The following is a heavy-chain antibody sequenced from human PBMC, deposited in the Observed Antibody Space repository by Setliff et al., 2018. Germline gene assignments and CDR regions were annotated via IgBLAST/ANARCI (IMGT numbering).Heavy chain of an antibody. J-gene: IGHJ4*02. Sequence: SETLSLTCAVYGGSFSGYYWSWIRQPPGKRLEWVGEIIHSGSTNYNPSLKSRITMSVDTSKNQFSLKLTSVTAADTAVYYCARTGSARWYVPDYWGQGTLVTVSS. CDR1: GGSFSGYY. V-gene: IGHV4-34*10. D-gene: IGHD2-2*01. CDR2: IIHSGST. CDR3: ARTGSARWYVPDY.